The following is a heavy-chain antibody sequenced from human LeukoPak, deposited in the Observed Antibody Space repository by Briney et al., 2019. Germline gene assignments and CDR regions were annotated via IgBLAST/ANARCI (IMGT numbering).Heavy chain of an antibody. J-gene: IGHJ4*02. CDR3: ATGLFWGVMGY. D-gene: IGHD3-16*01. Sequence: SETLSLTCTVSGGSISSYYWSWIRQPPGKGLEWIGYIYYSGSTNYNPSLKSRVTISVDTSKNQFSLKLSSVTAADTAVYYCATGLFWGVMGYWGQGTLVTVSS. V-gene: IGHV4-59*08. CDR2: IYYSGST. CDR1: GGSISSYY.